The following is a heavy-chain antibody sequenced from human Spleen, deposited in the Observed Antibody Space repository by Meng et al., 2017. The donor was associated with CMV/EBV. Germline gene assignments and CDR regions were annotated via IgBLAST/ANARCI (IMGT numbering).Heavy chain of an antibody. Sequence: TGYYMHGVRQDPGQGLEWMGWINPNSGGTNYAQKFQGRVTMTRDTSISTAYMELSRLRSDDTAVYYCARNLNYYDFWSGYQSDAFDIWGQGTMVTVSS. D-gene: IGHD3-3*01. V-gene: IGHV1-2*02. CDR2: INPNSGGT. CDR3: ARNLNYYDFWSGYQSDAFDI. J-gene: IGHJ3*02. CDR1: TGYY.